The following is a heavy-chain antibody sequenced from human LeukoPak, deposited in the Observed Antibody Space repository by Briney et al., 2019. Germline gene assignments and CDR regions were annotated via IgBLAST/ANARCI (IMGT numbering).Heavy chain of an antibody. Sequence: KPSETLSLTCTVSGGSISSSSYYWGWIRQPPGKGLEWIGSIYYSGITYYNPSLKSRATISVDTSKNQFSLKLSSVTAADTAVYYCARHIEWSLDYWGQGTLVTVSS. CDR2: IYYSGIT. J-gene: IGHJ4*02. CDR1: GGSISSSSYY. V-gene: IGHV4-39*01. D-gene: IGHD2-8*01. CDR3: ARHIEWSLDY.